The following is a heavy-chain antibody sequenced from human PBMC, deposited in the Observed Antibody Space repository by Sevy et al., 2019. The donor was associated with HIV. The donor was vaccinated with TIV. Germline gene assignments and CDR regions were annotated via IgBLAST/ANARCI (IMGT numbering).Heavy chain of an antibody. D-gene: IGHD1-26*01. CDR3: AGENAWGRGYS. Sequence: SETLSLTCTVSGGSITSLYWNWIRQPPGKGLEWLANIYYNGHINYNPSLKSRFTLSLDTSKNQFSLRLSSVTAADTAMYYCAGENAWGRGYSWGQGTPVTVSS. CDR2: IYYNGHI. J-gene: IGHJ4*02. V-gene: IGHV4-59*08. CDR1: GGSITSLY.